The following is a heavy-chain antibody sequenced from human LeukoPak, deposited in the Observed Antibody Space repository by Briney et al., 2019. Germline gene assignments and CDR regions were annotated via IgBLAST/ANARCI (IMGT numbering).Heavy chain of an antibody. CDR3: SRENGAFSPFGY. D-gene: IGHD2-8*01. CDR2: VSLSGLT. Sequence: PSETLSLTCGVSGGSITSTNWWSWVRPPPGQGLEWIGEVSLSGLTNYNPTLNSRVIMALDTSKNHLSLNLTSVTAADTAVYFCSRENGAFSPFGYWGQGTLVTVPS. J-gene: IGHJ4*02. V-gene: IGHV4-4*02. CDR1: GGSITSTNW.